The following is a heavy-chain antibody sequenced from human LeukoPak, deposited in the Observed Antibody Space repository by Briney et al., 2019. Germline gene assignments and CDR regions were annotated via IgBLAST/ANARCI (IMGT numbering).Heavy chain of an antibody. V-gene: IGHV4-38-2*02. Sequence: SETLSLTYTVSGYSISSAYYWGWIRQPPGKGLEWTGSIDHSGSTYYNPSLKSRITISVDTSKNQFSLKLSSVTAADTAVYYCARGITMIVVALLGWFDPWGQGTLVTVSS. CDR2: IDHSGST. CDR1: GYSISSAYY. CDR3: ARGITMIVVALLGWFDP. J-gene: IGHJ5*02. D-gene: IGHD3-22*01.